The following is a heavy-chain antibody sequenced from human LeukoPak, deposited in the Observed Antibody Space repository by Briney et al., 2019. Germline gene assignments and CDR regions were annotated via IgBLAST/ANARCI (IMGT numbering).Heavy chain of an antibody. J-gene: IGHJ4*02. Sequence: ASVKVSCKASGYTCYDYGFSWVRQAPGQGLEWVGWINTYNGNTNYAHKFQGRVTLTTDTSTRTAYLELRSLRFDDTAMYYCARGLWDYYNSSNYSFDYWGQGTLVTVSS. CDR2: INTYNGNT. CDR1: GYTCYDYG. CDR3: ARGLWDYYNSSNYSFDY. V-gene: IGHV1-18*01. D-gene: IGHD3-22*01.